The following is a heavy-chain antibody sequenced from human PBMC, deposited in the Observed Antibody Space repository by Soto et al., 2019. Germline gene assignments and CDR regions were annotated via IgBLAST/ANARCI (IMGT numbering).Heavy chain of an antibody. V-gene: IGHV1-69*06. D-gene: IGHD1-26*01. J-gene: IGHJ2*01. Sequence: SVKVSCKASRGTFSSYAISWVRQAPGQGLEWIGGIIHSFGTANYAQTVQGRVTITADKATSTAYMELSSLRSEDTAVYYCARFRPYSGTYLGYWYFDLWGRGTLVTVSS. CDR2: IIHSFGTA. CDR1: RGTFSSYA. CDR3: ARFRPYSGTYLGYWYFDL.